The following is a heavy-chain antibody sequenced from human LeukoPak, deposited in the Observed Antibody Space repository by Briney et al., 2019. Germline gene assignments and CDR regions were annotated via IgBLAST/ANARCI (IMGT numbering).Heavy chain of an antibody. CDR3: ARSELLWFGGVNSGFDY. Sequence: SKTLSLTCTVSGGSISSYYWSWIRQPPGKGLEWIGYVYYSGSTNYNPSLKSRVTISVDTSKNQFSLKLSSVTAADTAVYYCARSELLWFGGVNSGFDYWGQGTLVTVSS. V-gene: IGHV4-59*01. J-gene: IGHJ4*02. D-gene: IGHD3-10*01. CDR2: VYYSGST. CDR1: GGSISSYY.